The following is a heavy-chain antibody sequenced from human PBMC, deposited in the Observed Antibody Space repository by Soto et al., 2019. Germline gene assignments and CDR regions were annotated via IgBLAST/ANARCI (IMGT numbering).Heavy chain of an antibody. CDR2: INPGGGSA. Sequence: HVDLVQSGAEVKKPGASVTISCKASGSAITRYYIHWVRQAPGRGLEWMGIINPGGGSASYAQKFQDRVTIDKDTSTGTVYMDLRSLRTEATAVYYCARDTSGWSLNGLDVWGQGTTVNVSS. D-gene: IGHD6-19*01. V-gene: IGHV1-46*01. CDR1: GSAITRYY. J-gene: IGHJ6*02. CDR3: ARDTSGWSLNGLDV.